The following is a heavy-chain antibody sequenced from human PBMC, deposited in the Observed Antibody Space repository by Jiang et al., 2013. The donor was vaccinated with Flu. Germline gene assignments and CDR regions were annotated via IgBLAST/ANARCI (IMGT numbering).Heavy chain of an antibody. CDR3: ARVRSHYSNYGH. CDR1: GGSFKGYY. Sequence: LLKPSETLSLTCAAYGGSFKGYYWSWIRQPPGKGLEWIGEINHSGNTKYNPSLRGRVSISVDTSNSQFSLKMTSLTAADTAVYYCARVRSHYSNYGHWGQGTLVTVSS. D-gene: IGHD4-11*01. V-gene: IGHV4-34*01. J-gene: IGHJ4*02. CDR2: INHSGNT.